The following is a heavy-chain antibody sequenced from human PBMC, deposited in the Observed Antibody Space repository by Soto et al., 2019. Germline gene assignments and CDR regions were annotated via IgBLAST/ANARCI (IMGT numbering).Heavy chain of an antibody. D-gene: IGHD2-15*01. CDR1: GYTFTSYA. CDR2: INAGNGNT. V-gene: IGHV1-3*01. CDR3: ARDLGGWPDY. Sequence: ASVKTSCTASGYTFTSYAMHWVRQAPGQRLEWMGWINAGNGNTKYSQKFQVRVTITKDTSATTAYMELSSLRSEDTAVYYCARDLGGWPDYWGQGTLVTVSS. J-gene: IGHJ4*02.